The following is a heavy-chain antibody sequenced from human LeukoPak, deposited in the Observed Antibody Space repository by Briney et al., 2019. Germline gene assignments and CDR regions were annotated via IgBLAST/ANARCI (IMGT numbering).Heavy chain of an antibody. Sequence: PGGSLRLSCAASGFTFSDYYMSWIRQAPGKGLEWVSYISSSGSTIYYADSVKGRFTISRDNAKNSLYLQMNSLRAEDTAVYYCARAITMVRGVPPNWFDPWGQGTLVTVSS. CDR3: ARAITMVRGVPPNWFDP. D-gene: IGHD3-10*01. CDR2: ISSSGSTI. V-gene: IGHV3-11*01. CDR1: GFTFSDYY. J-gene: IGHJ5*02.